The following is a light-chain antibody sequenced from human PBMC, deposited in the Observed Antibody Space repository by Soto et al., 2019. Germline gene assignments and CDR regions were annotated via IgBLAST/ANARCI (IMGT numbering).Light chain of an antibody. CDR3: AAWDGSLPGSLV. J-gene: IGLJ1*01. Sequence: QSALTQPPSTSRTPGHSVTISCSGSSSNIGRNTVNWYQQLPGTAPKLLIYSNNQRPSGVPDRFSGSKSGTSASLAISGLQSEDEAEYDCAAWDGSLPGSLVFGTGTKVTVL. V-gene: IGLV1-44*01. CDR2: SNN. CDR1: SSNIGRNT.